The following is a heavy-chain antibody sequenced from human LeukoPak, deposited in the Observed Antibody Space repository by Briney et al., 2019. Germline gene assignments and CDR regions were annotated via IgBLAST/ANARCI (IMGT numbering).Heavy chain of an antibody. V-gene: IGHV3-21*01. Sequence: GGSLRLSCVASGFTFSSYSTNWVRQAPGKGLEWDSSISSSSSYIYYADSVKGRFTISRDNAKNSLYLQMNSLRAEDTAVYYCARGGLRYFDWLDYWGQGTLVTVSS. D-gene: IGHD3-9*01. CDR2: ISSSSSYI. J-gene: IGHJ4*02. CDR1: GFTFSSYS. CDR3: ARGGLRYFDWLDY.